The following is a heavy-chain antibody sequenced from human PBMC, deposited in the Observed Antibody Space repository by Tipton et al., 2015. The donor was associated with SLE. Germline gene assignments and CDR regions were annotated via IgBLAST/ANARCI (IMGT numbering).Heavy chain of an antibody. J-gene: IGHJ6*02. V-gene: IGHV4-34*01. D-gene: IGHD3-10*01. Sequence: TLSLTCAVYGGSFSGYYWNWIRQPPGKGLEWIGEINHSGITKYNPSPKSRVTISVDTSKNQFSPKLSSVTAADTAVYYCARSRVQGVMRSRWGMDVWGQGTTVTVSS. CDR3: ARSRVQGVMRSRWGMDV. CDR1: GGSFSGYY. CDR2: INHSGIT.